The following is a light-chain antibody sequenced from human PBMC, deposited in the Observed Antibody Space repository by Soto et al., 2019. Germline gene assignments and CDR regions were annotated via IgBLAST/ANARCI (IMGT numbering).Light chain of an antibody. J-gene: IGLJ2*01. CDR3: SSYTITRTLA. V-gene: IGLV2-14*03. CDR2: DVN. CDR1: SSDVGAYNY. Sequence: QSALTQPASVSASPGQSITISCTGTSSDVGAYNYVSWYQQHPGKAPKLMIFDVNNRPSGVSNRFSGSKSGNTASLTISGLQAEDEADYYCSSYTITRTLAFGGGTQLTVL.